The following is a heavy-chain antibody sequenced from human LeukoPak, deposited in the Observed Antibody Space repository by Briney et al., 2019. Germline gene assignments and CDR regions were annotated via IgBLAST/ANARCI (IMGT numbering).Heavy chain of an antibody. V-gene: IGHV3-30*18. CDR3: AKGVYSYGPFDY. D-gene: IGHD5-18*01. J-gene: IGHJ4*02. Sequence: GGSLRLSCAASGFTFSSYGMHWVRQAPGKGLEGVAVISYDGSNKYYADSVKGRFTLSRDNSKNTLYLQMNSLRAEDTAVYYCAKGVYSYGPFDYWGQGTLVTVSS. CDR2: ISYDGSNK. CDR1: GFTFSSYG.